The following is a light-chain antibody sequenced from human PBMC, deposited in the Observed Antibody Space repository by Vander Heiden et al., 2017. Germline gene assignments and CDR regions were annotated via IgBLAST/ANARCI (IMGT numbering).Light chain of an antibody. J-gene: IGKJ4*01. CDR2: ETT. Sequence: DIQMTQSPSSLSASVGDRVTITCRASQDIGTFLNWYQQKPGKAPKLLIHETTNLESGFPSRFSGSGSGTDFTLTIASLQPEDFATYYCQQSYSTLTFGGGTKVEIK. V-gene: IGKV1-39*01. CDR1: QDIGTF. CDR3: QQSYSTLT.